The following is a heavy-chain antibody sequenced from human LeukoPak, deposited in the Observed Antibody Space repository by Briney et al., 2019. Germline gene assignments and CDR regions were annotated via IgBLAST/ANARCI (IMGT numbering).Heavy chain of an antibody. V-gene: IGHV4-4*07. CDR1: GGSISNYY. J-gene: IGHJ5*01. Sequence: PSETLSLTCSVSGGSISNYYWTWIRQPAGGGLEWIGRLQSTGNNNYNASLKSRVSMSVDTSKNQFSLRLSSVTAADTAAYYCTREMASVVTPVSRWLDPWGQGILVTVSS. D-gene: IGHD4-23*01. CDR3: TREMASVVTPVSRWLDP. CDR2: LQSTGNN.